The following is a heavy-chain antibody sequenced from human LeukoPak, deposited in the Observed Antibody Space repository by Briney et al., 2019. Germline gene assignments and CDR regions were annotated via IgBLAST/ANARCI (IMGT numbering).Heavy chain of an antibody. Sequence: PGGSLRLSCAASGNYWMRWVRQAPGKGLVWVSHINSDGSWTSCADSVKGRFTISKDNAKNTVYLQMNSLRAEDTAVYYCANEIRPNDYWGQGTLVTVSS. D-gene: IGHD4-17*01. CDR3: ANEIRPNDY. CDR1: GNYW. V-gene: IGHV3-74*01. CDR2: INSDGSWT. J-gene: IGHJ4*02.